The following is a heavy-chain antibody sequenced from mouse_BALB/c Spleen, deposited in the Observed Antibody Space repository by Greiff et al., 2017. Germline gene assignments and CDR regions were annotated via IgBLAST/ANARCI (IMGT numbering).Heavy chain of an antibody. CDR3: ARPDGWYAMDY. J-gene: IGHJ4*01. CDR1: GSSITSCYS. Sequence: DVQLPESGPDLVKPSQSLSLTCTVTGSSITSCYSWHWIRQFPGNKQEWMGYIHYSGSTNYNPSLKSRISITRDTSKNPFFLQLNSVTTEDTATYYCARPDGWYAMDYWGQGTSVTVSA. V-gene: IGHV3-1*02. CDR2: IHYSGST. D-gene: IGHD2-3*01.